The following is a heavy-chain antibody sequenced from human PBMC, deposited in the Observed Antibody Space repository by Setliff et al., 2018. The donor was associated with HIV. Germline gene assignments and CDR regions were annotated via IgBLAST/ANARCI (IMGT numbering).Heavy chain of an antibody. D-gene: IGHD3-10*01. J-gene: IGHJ4*02. CDR2: IYPDDSDA. Sequence: GESLKISCKGSGYSFSTYWIAWVRQMPGRGLEVMGLIYPDDSDARYNPSFQGQVTISADNSISSACLQWSSLQASDSAIFYCARNHLNYASGNTKTSGAYYFDSWGQGTLVTVSS. CDR3: ARNHLNYASGNTKTSGAYYFDS. CDR1: GYSFSTYW. V-gene: IGHV5-51*01.